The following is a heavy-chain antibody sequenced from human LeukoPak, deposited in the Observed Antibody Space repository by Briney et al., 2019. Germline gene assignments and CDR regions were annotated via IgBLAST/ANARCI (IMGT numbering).Heavy chain of an antibody. J-gene: IGHJ4*02. CDR2: INHSGST. CDR3: ARLGYSNYFDY. Sequence: SETLSLTCAVYGGSFSGYYWSWIRQPPGKGLEWIGEINHSGSTNYNPSLKSRVTISVDTSKNQFSLKLSSVTAADTAVYYCARLGYSNYFDYWGQGTLVTVSS. CDR1: GGSFSGYY. V-gene: IGHV4-34*01. D-gene: IGHD4-11*01.